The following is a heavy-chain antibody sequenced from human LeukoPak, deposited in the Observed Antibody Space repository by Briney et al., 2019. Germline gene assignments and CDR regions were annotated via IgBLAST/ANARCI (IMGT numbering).Heavy chain of an antibody. J-gene: IGHJ4*02. CDR1: GGSFSGYY. Sequence: PSETLSLTCAVYGGSFSGYYWSWIRQPPGKGLEWIGEINHSGSTNYNPSLKSRVTISVDTSKNQFSLKLSSVTAADTAVYYCASLSRGSYTYDFDYRGQGTLVTVSS. D-gene: IGHD1-26*01. V-gene: IGHV4-34*01. CDR3: ASLSRGSYTYDFDY. CDR2: INHSGST.